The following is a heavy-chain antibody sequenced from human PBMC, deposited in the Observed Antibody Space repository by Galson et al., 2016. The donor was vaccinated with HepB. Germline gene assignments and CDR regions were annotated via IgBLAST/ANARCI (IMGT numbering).Heavy chain of an antibody. J-gene: IGHJ3*02. D-gene: IGHD6-13*01. Sequence: AASGFTFSSYAMHWVRQAPGKGLEWVAVISYDGSNKYYAGSVKGRFTISRDNSKNTLYLQMNSLRAEDTAVYYCARGLSRCIAAAECAFDIWGQGTMVTVSS. CDR3: ARGLSRCIAAAECAFDI. CDR1: GFTFSSYA. V-gene: IGHV3-30*04. CDR2: ISYDGSNK.